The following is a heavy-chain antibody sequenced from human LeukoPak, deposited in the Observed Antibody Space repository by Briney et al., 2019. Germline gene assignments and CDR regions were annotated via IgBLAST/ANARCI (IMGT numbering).Heavy chain of an antibody. V-gene: IGHV3-30*01. CDR2: VSYDGSWD. Sequence: PGRSLRLSCAASGFTFTNYDMHWVRQTPGKGLEWVAFVSYDGSWDSYSDSVKGRFAISRDASKNTLYLQMNSLRAEDTAVYYCTREERGYIPAFWGQGTLVTVSS. J-gene: IGHJ4*02. CDR1: GFTFTNYD. D-gene: IGHD3-16*02. CDR3: TREERGYIPAF.